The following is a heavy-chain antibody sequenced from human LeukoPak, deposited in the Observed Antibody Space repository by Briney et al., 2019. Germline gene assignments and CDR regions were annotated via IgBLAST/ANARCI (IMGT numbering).Heavy chain of an antibody. V-gene: IGHV4-59*01. CDR2: ISDSGST. CDR3: ARSVDRTVFVDP. CDR1: GDSISSYS. Sequence: SETLSLTCTVSGDSISSYSWSWIRQPPGMGLEWIGNISDSGSTNSNPSLKSRVTMSLDTSTNQFSLKLTSVTAADTAVYYCARSVDRTVFVDPWSQGTLVTVSS. J-gene: IGHJ5*02. D-gene: IGHD5-12*01.